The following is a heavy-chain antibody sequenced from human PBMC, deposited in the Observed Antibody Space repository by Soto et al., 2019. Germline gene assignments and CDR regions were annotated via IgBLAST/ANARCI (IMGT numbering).Heavy chain of an antibody. CDR3: ARDVGLPRDTGYSDFWRGKTNSLDA. CDR2: ISYCGST. J-gene: IGHJ5*02. Sequence: SETLSLTCTVSGGSISGHDWSWIRHPPGKELQYIRYISYCGSTNYNPSLKSRVTISVDTSNTQFSLRLSSVTASATAVYYCARDVGLPRDTGYSDFWRGKTNSLDACGQGTQVTVSS. D-gene: IGHD3-3*01. V-gene: IGHV4-59*11. CDR1: GGSISGHD.